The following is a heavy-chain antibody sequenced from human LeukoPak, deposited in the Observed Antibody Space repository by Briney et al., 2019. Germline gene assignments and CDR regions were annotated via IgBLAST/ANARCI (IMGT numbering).Heavy chain of an antibody. J-gene: IGHJ4*02. V-gene: IGHV1-2*02. CDR3: ARGGGIFGVVIIGVHFDY. CDR1: GYTFTDYY. Sequence: GASVKVSCKASGYTFTDYYMHWVRQAPGQGLEWMGWINPKSGGTNYAQKFKGRVTMTRDTSISTAYMELSRLRSDDTAVYYCARGGGIFGVVIIGVHFDYWGQGTLVTVSS. CDR2: INPKSGGT. D-gene: IGHD3-3*01.